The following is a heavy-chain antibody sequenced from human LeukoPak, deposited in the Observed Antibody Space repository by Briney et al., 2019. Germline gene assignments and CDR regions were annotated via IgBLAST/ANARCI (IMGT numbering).Heavy chain of an antibody. Sequence: GGSLRLSCAASGFTFSSYAMSWVRQAPGKGLEWVSAISGSGGSTYYADSVKGRYTISRDNSKNTLYLQMNSLRAEDTAVYYCAKDRRDGYSYFDYWGQGTLVTVSS. V-gene: IGHV3-23*01. J-gene: IGHJ4*02. CDR1: GFTFSSYA. CDR3: AKDRRDGYSYFDY. D-gene: IGHD5-24*01. CDR2: ISGSGGST.